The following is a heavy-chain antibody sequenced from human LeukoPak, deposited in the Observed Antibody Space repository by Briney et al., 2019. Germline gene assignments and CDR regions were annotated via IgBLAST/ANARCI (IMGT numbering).Heavy chain of an antibody. D-gene: IGHD6-6*01. CDR1: GVSLSAYN. CDR3: ARDRHVPGLYYYYMDV. Sequence: PGGSLRFSCEGSGVSLSAYNMNWVRQAPGKGLESVSYISSSSATIFYADSVKGRFTISRDNAKNSLYLQMDSLRPEDTAVYFCARDRHVPGLYYYYMDVWGKGTTVTVSS. CDR2: ISSSSATI. V-gene: IGHV3-48*01. J-gene: IGHJ6*03.